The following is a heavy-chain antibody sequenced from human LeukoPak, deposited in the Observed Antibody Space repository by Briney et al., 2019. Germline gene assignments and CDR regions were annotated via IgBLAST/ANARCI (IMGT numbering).Heavy chain of an antibody. Sequence: GGSLRLSCAASGFTFSSYAMRWVRQAPGKGLEWVSAISGSGGSTYYADSVKGRFTISRDNSKKTLYLQMNSMRAEDTAVYYCAKLSSGGSCYSWAFDIWGQGTMVTVSS. CDR1: GFTFSSYA. V-gene: IGHV3-23*01. CDR3: AKLSSGGSCYSWAFDI. J-gene: IGHJ3*02. CDR2: ISGSGGST. D-gene: IGHD2-15*01.